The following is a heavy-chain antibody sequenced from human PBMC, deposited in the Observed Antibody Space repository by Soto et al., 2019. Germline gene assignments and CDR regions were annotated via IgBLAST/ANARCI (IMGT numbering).Heavy chain of an antibody. Sequence: SLRLSCAASGFTFSSYGMHWVRQAPGKGLEWVAVISYDGSNKYYADSVKGRFTISRDNSKNTLYLQMNSLRAEDTAVYYCAKTYYYDSSGYYPYFDYWGQGTLVTVSS. CDR2: ISYDGSNK. CDR3: AKTYYYDSSGYYPYFDY. J-gene: IGHJ4*02. D-gene: IGHD3-22*01. V-gene: IGHV3-30*18. CDR1: GFTFSSYG.